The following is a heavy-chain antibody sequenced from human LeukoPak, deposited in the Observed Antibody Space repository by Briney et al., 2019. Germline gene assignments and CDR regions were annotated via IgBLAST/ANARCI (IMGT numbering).Heavy chain of an antibody. J-gene: IGHJ5*02. Sequence: SETLSLTCTVSGVSISSYYWSWIRQPPGKGLEWIGYIYYSGTTNYNPSLKSRVTISVDTSKNQFSLNLISVTAADTAVYFCARGRGAGGSSNNWFDPWGQGTLVTVSS. CDR2: IYYSGTT. CDR3: ARGRGAGGSSNNWFDP. CDR1: GVSISSYY. V-gene: IGHV4-59*12. D-gene: IGHD2-15*01.